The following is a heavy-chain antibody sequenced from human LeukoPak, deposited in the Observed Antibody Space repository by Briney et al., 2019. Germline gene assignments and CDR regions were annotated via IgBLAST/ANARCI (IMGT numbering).Heavy chain of an antibody. CDR3: ASGQIQKWFGTDYYFYMDV. CDR1: GNTFDSYG. J-gene: IGHJ6*03. CDR2: ISDYNGDA. D-gene: IGHD3-10*01. V-gene: IGHV1-18*01. Sequence: GASVNVSCKASGNTFDSYGFAWVRQAPGQGLELVGWISDYNGDANYAQKVQGRGTVSTDTSTSTTNMELRRLSSDDTAVYYCASGQIQKWFGTDYYFYMDVWGKGTTVTVSS.